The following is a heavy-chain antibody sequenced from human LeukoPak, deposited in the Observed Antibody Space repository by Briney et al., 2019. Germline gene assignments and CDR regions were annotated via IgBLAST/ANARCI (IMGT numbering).Heavy chain of an antibody. CDR3: ARTIHYYDSSGYPYNWFDP. J-gene: IGHJ5*02. CDR2: IYTSGST. D-gene: IGHD3-22*01. Sequence: SETLSLTCTVSGGSISSYYWSWIRQPPGKGLEWIGYIYTSGSTNYNPSLKSRVTISVDTSKNQFSLKLSSVTAADTAVYYCARTIHYYDSSGYPYNWFDPWGQGTLVTVSS. V-gene: IGHV4-4*09. CDR1: GGSISSYY.